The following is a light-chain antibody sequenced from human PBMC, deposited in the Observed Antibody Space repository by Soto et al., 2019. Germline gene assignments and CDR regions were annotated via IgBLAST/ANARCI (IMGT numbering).Light chain of an antibody. CDR3: ASWDRRLSTGV. CDR1: NSNIGNKY. V-gene: IGLV1-51*01. CDR2: DSN. J-gene: IGLJ3*02. Sequence: QSVLTQPPSLSAARGQKVTISCSGSNSNIGNKYVSWYQQLPGTAPKVLIYDSNKRPSGIPDRFSGLQSGTSATLVITGLQTGDEAVYYCASWDRRLSTGVFGGGTKVTVL.